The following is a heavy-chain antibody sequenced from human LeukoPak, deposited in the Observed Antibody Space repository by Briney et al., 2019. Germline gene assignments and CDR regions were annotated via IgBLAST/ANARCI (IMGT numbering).Heavy chain of an antibody. Sequence: PSETLSLTCAVYGGSFSGYYWSWIRQPPGKGLEWIGEINHSGSTNYNPSLKSRVTISVDTSKNQFSLKLSSVTAADTAVYYCARSYRHAFDIWGQGTMVTVSS. CDR2: INHSGST. D-gene: IGHD3-16*02. J-gene: IGHJ3*02. V-gene: IGHV4-34*01. CDR1: GGSFSGYY. CDR3: ARSYRHAFDI.